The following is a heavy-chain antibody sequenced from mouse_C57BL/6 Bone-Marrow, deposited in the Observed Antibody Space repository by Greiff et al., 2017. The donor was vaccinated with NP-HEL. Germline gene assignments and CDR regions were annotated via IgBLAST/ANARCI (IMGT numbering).Heavy chain of an antibody. CDR3: ARGSSCYYGSSPWYFDV. Sequence: QVQLQQSGAELVRPGTSVKMSCKASGYTFTNYWIGWAKQRPGHGLEWIGDIYPGGGYTNYNEKFKGKATLTADKSSSTAYMQFSSLTSEDSAIYYCARGSSCYYGSSPWYFDVWGTGTTVTVSS. CDR1: GYTFTNYW. J-gene: IGHJ1*03. D-gene: IGHD1-1*01. V-gene: IGHV1-63*01. CDR2: IYPGGGYT.